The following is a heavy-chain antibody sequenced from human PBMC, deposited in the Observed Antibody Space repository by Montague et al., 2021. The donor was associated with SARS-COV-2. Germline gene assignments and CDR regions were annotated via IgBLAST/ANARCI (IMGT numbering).Heavy chain of an antibody. Sequence: SKTLSLTCTVSGGSISNYYWSWIRQPPGRGLEWIGYIYYSGSTDYSPSLESRVTISLDTSKNQFSLKVTSVTAADAAVYYCARGGGYYNYGLDVWGPGTTATVPS. J-gene: IGHJ6*02. CDR3: ARGGGYYNYGLDV. CDR2: IYYSGST. V-gene: IGHV4-59*01. CDR1: GGSISNYY. D-gene: IGHD3-22*01.